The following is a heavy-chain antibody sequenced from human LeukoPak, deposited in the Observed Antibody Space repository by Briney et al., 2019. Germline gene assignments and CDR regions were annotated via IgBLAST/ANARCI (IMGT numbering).Heavy chain of an antibody. V-gene: IGHV3-30*04. CDR3: ARGKGYNTIFDY. J-gene: IGHJ4*02. CDR1: GFTFSSYA. Sequence: GGSLRLSCAASGFTFSSYAMHWVRQAPGKGLEWVAVISYDGSNKYYADSVKGRFTISRDNSKNTLYLQMNSLRAEDTAVYYCARGKGYNTIFDYWGQGTLVTVSS. D-gene: IGHD5-24*01. CDR2: ISYDGSNK.